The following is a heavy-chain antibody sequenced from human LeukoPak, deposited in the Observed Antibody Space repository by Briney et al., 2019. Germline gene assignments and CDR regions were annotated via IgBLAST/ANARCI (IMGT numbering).Heavy chain of an antibody. V-gene: IGHV4-39*07. CDR3: ARDLWEIYESSGYPDY. D-gene: IGHD3-22*01. CDR1: GGSISSSTYY. Sequence: SETLSLTCTVSGGSISSSTYYWGWIRQPPGKGLEWIGSIYYSGNTYYNPSLKSRVTISVDTSKNQFSLKLSSVTAADTAVYYCARDLWEIYESSGYPDYWGQGTLVTVSS. CDR2: IYYSGNT. J-gene: IGHJ4*02.